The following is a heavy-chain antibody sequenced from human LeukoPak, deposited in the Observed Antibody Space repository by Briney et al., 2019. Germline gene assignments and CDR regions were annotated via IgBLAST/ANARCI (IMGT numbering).Heavy chain of an antibody. V-gene: IGHV3-48*03. CDR2: ISSSGSTI. Sequence: GGSLRLSCAASGFTFSSYEMNWVRRAPGKGLEWVSYISSSGSTIYYADSVKGRFTISRDNAKNSLYLQMNSLRAEDTAVYYCARWGRWLHRYYFDYWGQGTLVTVSS. D-gene: IGHD5-24*01. J-gene: IGHJ4*02. CDR3: ARWGRWLHRYYFDY. CDR1: GFTFSSYE.